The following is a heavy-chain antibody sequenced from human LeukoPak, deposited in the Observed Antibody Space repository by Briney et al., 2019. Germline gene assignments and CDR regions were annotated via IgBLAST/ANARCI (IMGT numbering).Heavy chain of an antibody. Sequence: ASVKVSCKASGYTFTSYDINWVRQATGQGLEWMGWMNPNSGNTGYAQKFQGRVTMTRNTSISTAYMELSSLRSEDTAVYYCARGLGYSGYDYEGQFDYWGQGTLVTVSS. CDR3: ARGLGYSGYDYEGQFDY. J-gene: IGHJ4*02. CDR1: GYTFTSYD. CDR2: MNPNSGNT. D-gene: IGHD5-12*01. V-gene: IGHV1-8*02.